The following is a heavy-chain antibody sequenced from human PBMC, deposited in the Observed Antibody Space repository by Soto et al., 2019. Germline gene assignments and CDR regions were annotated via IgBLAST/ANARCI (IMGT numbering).Heavy chain of an antibody. CDR2: INGYNGNT. D-gene: IGHD3-16*01. J-gene: IGHJ6*02. CDR1: GYTFSTYG. V-gene: IGHV1-18*01. CDR3: ARMGDVPYYYYGMDV. Sequence: QVQLVQSGAEVKKPGASVKVSCKASGYTFSTYGISWVRQAPGQGLEWMGWINGYNGNTNYAPKLQGTITMTTDTSTTTAYMELRSLRSDDTAVSYCARMGDVPYYYYGMDVWGQGTTVTVSS.